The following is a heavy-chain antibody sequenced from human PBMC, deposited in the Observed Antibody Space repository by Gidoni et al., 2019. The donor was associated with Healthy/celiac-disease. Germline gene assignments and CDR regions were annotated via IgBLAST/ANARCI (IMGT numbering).Heavy chain of an antibody. D-gene: IGHD1-26*01. Sequence: EVQLVESGGGWVQPGGSLRLSCAASGFPFSSYDLHWVRQATGKGLEWVSAIGTAGDTYYPGSVKGRFTISRENAKNSLYLQMNSLRAGDTAVYYCARALGATGALNAFDIWGQGTMVTVSS. CDR1: GFPFSSYD. CDR3: ARALGATGALNAFDI. CDR2: IGTAGDT. V-gene: IGHV3-13*01. J-gene: IGHJ3*02.